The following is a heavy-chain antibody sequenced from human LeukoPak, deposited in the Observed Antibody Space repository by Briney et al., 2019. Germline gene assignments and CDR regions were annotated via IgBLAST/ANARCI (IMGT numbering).Heavy chain of an antibody. Sequence: SETLSLTCTVSGGSISSDYWSWIRQPAGKGLEWIGRIYTSGSTNYNPSLKSRVTMSVDTSKNQFSLKLSSVTAADTAVYYCARDTAVYSGSYFDAFDIWGQGTMVTVSS. CDR2: IYTSGST. J-gene: IGHJ3*02. V-gene: IGHV4-4*07. CDR1: GGSISSDY. D-gene: IGHD1-26*01. CDR3: ARDTAVYSGSYFDAFDI.